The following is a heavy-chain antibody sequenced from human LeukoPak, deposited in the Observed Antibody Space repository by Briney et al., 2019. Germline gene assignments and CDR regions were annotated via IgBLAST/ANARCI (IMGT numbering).Heavy chain of an antibody. CDR1: GGTFSSYA. CDR3: AREGPAARLITFGGVTDY. V-gene: IGHV1-69*13. Sequence: GASVKVSCKASGGTFSSYAISWVRQAPGQGLEWMGGIIPIFGTTNYAQNFQGRVTITADESTSTAYMELSSLRSEDTAVYYCAREGPAARLITFGGVTDYWGQGTLVTVSS. J-gene: IGHJ4*02. CDR2: IIPIFGTT. D-gene: IGHD3-16*01.